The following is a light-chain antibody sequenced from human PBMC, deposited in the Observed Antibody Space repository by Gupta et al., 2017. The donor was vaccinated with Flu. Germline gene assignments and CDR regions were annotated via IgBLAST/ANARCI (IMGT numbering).Light chain of an antibody. J-gene: IGKJ4*02. CDR1: QNVKRY. CDR3: QQSYSYPCT. V-gene: IGKV1-39*01. CDR2: AAS. Sequence: DIQMTQSPSSLSASVGDGVTITCRASQNVKRYLNWYQQKSGRAPELLIFAASTLQSGVPTRFSGGGSGTDFTLTISSLQPEDSATYYCQQSYSYPCTFGRGTKVEIK.